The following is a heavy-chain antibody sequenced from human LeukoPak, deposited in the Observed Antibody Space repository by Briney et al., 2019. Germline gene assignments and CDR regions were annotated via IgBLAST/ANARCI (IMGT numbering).Heavy chain of an antibody. CDR2: LTGYGGA. CDR3: AKGAAAGKVDWFDP. J-gene: IGHJ5*02. CDR1: GLSLTNYA. V-gene: IGHV3-23*01. Sequence: TGGSLRLSCEASGLSLTNYAMMWVRQAPGKGLQGISTLTGYGGAYYADSGEGRFIISRDISKNTMFLQMYSLRAEDPAVYYCAKGAAAGKVDWFDPWGQGTLVTVSS. D-gene: IGHD6-13*01.